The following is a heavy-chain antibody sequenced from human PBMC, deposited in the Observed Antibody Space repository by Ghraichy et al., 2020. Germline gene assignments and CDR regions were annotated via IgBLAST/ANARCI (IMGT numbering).Heavy chain of an antibody. J-gene: IGHJ6*02. V-gene: IGHV3-23*01. CDR2: ISVSGGST. D-gene: IGHD3-9*01. Sequence: SCAASGITFSNYAMSWVRQAPGKGLEWVATISVSGGSTYYADSVKGRFTISRHNSKNTLYLQMNSLRAEDTAMYFYATHLRSYDVLTGYDLSYYYYAMDVWGQGTTVTVSS. CDR1: GITFSNYA. CDR3: ATHLRSYDVLTGYDLSYYYYAMDV.